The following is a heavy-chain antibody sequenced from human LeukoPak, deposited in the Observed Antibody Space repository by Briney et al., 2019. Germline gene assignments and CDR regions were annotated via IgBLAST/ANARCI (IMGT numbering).Heavy chain of an antibody. Sequence: SETLSLTCTVSGDSVSSDTYYWSWIRQPPGKGLEWIGYIYYGGSTNYNPSLKSRVTISVDTSKNQFSLKLSSVTAADTAVYYCARTRDYGEFDYWGQGTLVTVSS. CDR2: IYYGGST. J-gene: IGHJ4*02. CDR1: GDSVSSDTYY. CDR3: ARTRDYGEFDY. V-gene: IGHV4-61*01. D-gene: IGHD4-17*01.